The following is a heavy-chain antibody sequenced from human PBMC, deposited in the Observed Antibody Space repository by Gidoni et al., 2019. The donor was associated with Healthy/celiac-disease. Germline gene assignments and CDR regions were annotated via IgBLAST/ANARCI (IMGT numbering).Heavy chain of an antibody. V-gene: IGHV1-18*01. Sequence: QCQLVQAGAEVKKPGASVKVSCKASGYTFTSSGISWLRQAPGQGLEWIGWIRAYNGNTNSAQKLQGRVTMTTDTSTSTAYMELRSLRSDDTAVYYCARVAYCGGVTMVRGVIISSWFDPWGQGTLVTVSS. D-gene: IGHD3-10*01. J-gene: IGHJ5*02. CDR2: IRAYNGNT. CDR1: GYTFTSSG. CDR3: ARVAYCGGVTMVRGVIISSWFDP.